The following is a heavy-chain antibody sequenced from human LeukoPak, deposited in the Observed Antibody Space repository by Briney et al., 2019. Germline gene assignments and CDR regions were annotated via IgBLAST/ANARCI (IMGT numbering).Heavy chain of an antibody. CDR3: AKGGSGYSGYYDY. J-gene: IGHJ4*02. Sequence: GGSLRLSCAASGFTFSSYGMHWVRQAPGKGLEWVAVISYDGSNKYYADSVKGRFTISRDNSKNTLYLQMNSLRAEDTAVYYCAKGGSGYSGYYDYWGQGTLVTVSS. CDR2: ISYDGSNK. D-gene: IGHD5-12*01. CDR1: GFTFSSYG. V-gene: IGHV3-30*18.